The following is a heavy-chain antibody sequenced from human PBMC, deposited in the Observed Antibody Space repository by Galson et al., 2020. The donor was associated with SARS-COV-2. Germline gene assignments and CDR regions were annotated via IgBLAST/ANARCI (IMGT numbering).Heavy chain of an antibody. CDR2: ISGSGGST. CDR1: GFTFTSYA. D-gene: IGHD3-9*01. Sequence: ESLKISCAASGFTFTSYAMSWVRQAPGKGLEWVSAISGSGGSTYYADSVKGRFTISRDNSKNTLYLQMNSLRAEDTAVYYCAKIRNYDILTGYSDPDYWGQGTLVTVSA. V-gene: IGHV3-23*01. J-gene: IGHJ4*02. CDR3: AKIRNYDILTGYSDPDY.